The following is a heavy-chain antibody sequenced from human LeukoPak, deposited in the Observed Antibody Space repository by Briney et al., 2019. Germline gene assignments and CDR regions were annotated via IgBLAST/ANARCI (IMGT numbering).Heavy chain of an antibody. CDR1: GFTVSSNY. CDR3: AKWSSSWFSPSRYYFDY. J-gene: IGHJ4*02. Sequence: GGSLRLSCAASGFTVSSNYMSWVRQAPGKGLEWVSVIYSGGSTYYADSVKGRFTISRDNSKNALYLQMNSLRAEDTAVYYCAKWSSSWFSPSRYYFDYWGQGTLVTVSS. V-gene: IGHV3-53*01. D-gene: IGHD6-13*01. CDR2: IYSGGST.